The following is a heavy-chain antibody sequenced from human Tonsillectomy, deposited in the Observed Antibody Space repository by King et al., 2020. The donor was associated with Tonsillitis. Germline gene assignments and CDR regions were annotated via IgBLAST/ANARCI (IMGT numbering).Heavy chain of an antibody. D-gene: IGHD6-13*01. Sequence: VQLVESGGRVVQPGRSLRLSCAASGFTFSSYTIHWVRQAPGKGLEWVAVISYDGSNEYYADSVKGRFTISRDNSKTTLFLQMNSLRAEDTAVYYCARESVGKYSSSWDPSFDHGMDVWGQGTTVTVSS. CDR3: ARESVGKYSSSWDPSFDHGMDV. J-gene: IGHJ6*02. CDR2: ISYDGSNE. V-gene: IGHV3-30-3*01. CDR1: GFTFSSYT.